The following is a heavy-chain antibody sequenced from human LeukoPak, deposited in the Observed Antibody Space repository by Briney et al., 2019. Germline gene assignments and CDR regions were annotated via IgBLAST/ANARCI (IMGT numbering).Heavy chain of an antibody. CDR1: GFTFSSYA. V-gene: IGHV3-23*01. Sequence: GGSLRLSCAASGFTFSSYAMSWVRQAPGKGLEWVSGIIGGAGGTYYADSVKGRFTISRDNAKNTLYLQMNSLRAEDTAVYYCAHGSMYQLDYWGQGTLVTVSS. CDR2: IIGGAGGT. CDR3: AHGSMYQLDY. D-gene: IGHD2-2*01. J-gene: IGHJ4*02.